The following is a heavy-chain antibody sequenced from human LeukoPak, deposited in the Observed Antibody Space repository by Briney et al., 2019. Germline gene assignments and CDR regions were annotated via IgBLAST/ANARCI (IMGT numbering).Heavy chain of an antibody. V-gene: IGHV1-8*01. J-gene: IGHJ4*02. Sequence: GASVKVSCKASGYTFTSYDINWVRQATGQGLEWMGWMNPNSGNTGYAQKFQGRVTMTRKTSISTAYMELSSLRSEDTAVYYCARFQSNGYSSSWYEGGYDYWGQGTLVTVSS. CDR1: GYTFTSYD. CDR3: ARFQSNGYSSSWYEGGYDY. D-gene: IGHD6-13*01. CDR2: MNPNSGNT.